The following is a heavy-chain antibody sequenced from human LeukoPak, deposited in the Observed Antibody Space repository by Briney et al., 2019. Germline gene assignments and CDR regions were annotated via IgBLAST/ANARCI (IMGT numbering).Heavy chain of an antibody. J-gene: IGHJ4*02. V-gene: IGHV4-59*01. Sequence: SETLSLTCTVSGGSISSYYWIWIRQPPGKGLEWIGYIYYSGYTNYHPSLKSRVTISLDTSKNQFSLKLSSVTAADTAVYYCARDELSRYSSSWDTPNARPSTFDYWGQGTLVTVSS. CDR2: IYYSGYT. CDR1: GGSISSYY. D-gene: IGHD6-13*01. CDR3: ARDELSRYSSSWDTPNARPSTFDY.